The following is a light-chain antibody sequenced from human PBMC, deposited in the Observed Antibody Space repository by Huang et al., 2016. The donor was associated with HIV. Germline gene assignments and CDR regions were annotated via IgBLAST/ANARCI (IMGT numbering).Light chain of an antibody. CDR2: GAS. CDR3: QQSYRIPRT. J-gene: IGKJ2*01. Sequence: DIQMTQSPSSLSAYVGDRVIITCRASQSISKYLNWYQQMPGKAPKLLIYGASSLQGGVSSRFSGSGSGTDFSLTIRGLQPEDAATYYCQQSYRIPRTFGQGTLVEI. CDR1: QSISKY. V-gene: IGKV1-39*01.